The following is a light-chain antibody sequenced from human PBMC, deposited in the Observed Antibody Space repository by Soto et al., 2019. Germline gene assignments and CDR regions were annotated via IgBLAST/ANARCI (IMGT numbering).Light chain of an antibody. CDR2: EAS. CDR1: QSISGS. Sequence: DIQMTQSPSTLSASVGDRVTITCRASQSISGSLAWYQQKPGKAPKLLIYEASNLKSGVPSRFSGSGSGTEYTLTISSLQLDDYASYYCLQYTRYWTFGQGTSVEIK. CDR3: LQYTRYWT. V-gene: IGKV1-5*03. J-gene: IGKJ1*01.